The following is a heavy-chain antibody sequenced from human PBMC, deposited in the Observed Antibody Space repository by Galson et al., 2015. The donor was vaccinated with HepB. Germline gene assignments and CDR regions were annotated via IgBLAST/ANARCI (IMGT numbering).Heavy chain of an antibody. D-gene: IGHD6-19*01. Sequence: SLRLSCAASGFTFSYYAMSWVRQAPGKGLEWVSAITPSGDNTYSADSLKGRFTISRDNSQNTLFLQMNSLRVDDTAMYFCAKVFPEKTDGWYLQALYYCDSWGQVTRVTVSS. CDR2: ITPSGDNT. CDR3: AKVFPEKTDGWYLQALYYCDS. J-gene: IGHJ4*02. CDR1: GFTFSYYA. V-gene: IGHV3-23*01.